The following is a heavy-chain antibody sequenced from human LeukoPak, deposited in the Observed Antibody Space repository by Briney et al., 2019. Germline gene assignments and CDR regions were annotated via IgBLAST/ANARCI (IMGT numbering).Heavy chain of an antibody. V-gene: IGHV4-30-4*08. CDR1: GGSISSGNYY. D-gene: IGHD3-3*01. J-gene: IGHJ5*02. Sequence: SETLSLTCTVSGGSISSGNYYWSWIRQHPGKGLEWIGYIHHSGSTYYNPSLKSRVTISVDTSKNQFSLKLSSVTAADTAVYYCARDAYYDFWSGYPRWFDPWGQGTLVTVSS. CDR3: ARDAYYDFWSGYPRWFDP. CDR2: IHHSGST.